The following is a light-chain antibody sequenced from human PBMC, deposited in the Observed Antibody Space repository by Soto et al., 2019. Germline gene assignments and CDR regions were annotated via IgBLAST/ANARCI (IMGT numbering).Light chain of an antibody. CDR2: AAS. Sequence: AIQMTQSPSSLSASVVDRVTITCLASQDIRNDLGWYQQKPGKAPKVLIYAASSLQSGVPSRFSGSGSGTDFTLTISSLQPEDFATYYCLQDYSYPWTFGQGTKVDNK. CDR3: LQDYSYPWT. J-gene: IGKJ1*01. CDR1: QDIRND. V-gene: IGKV1-6*01.